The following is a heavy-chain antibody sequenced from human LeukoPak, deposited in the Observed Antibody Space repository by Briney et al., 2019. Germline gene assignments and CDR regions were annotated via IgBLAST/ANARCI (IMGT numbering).Heavy chain of an antibody. CDR3: AVPTLINYYHY. V-gene: IGHV1-2*02. D-gene: IGHD3-22*01. CDR2: INPNSGGT. Sequence: ASVKVSCKASGYTFIGYYMHWVRQAPGQGLEWMGWINPNSGGTNYAQKLQGRVTMTRDTSISTAYMELSRLTSDDTAVYYCAVPTLINYYHYWGQGTLVTVSS. J-gene: IGHJ4*02. CDR1: GYTFIGYY.